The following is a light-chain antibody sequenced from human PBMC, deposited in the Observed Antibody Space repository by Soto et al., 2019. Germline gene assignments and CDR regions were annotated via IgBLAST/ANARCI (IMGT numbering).Light chain of an antibody. V-gene: IGKV3-20*01. J-gene: IGKJ1*01. CDR2: GAS. CDR3: QHYGGSQGT. Sequence: EIVMPQSPATLSVSPGERAALSCRASQSISLSLAWYQHKPGQAPRLLIYGASNRATGIPDRFSGSGSGTDLTLTFSRLDPEDFAVYYCQHYGGSQGTFGQGTKVDI. CDR1: QSISLS.